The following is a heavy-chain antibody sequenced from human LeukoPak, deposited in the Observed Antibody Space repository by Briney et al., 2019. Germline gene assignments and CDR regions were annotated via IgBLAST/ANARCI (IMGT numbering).Heavy chain of an antibody. CDR2: IRYDGSNK. J-gene: IGHJ4*02. V-gene: IGHV3-30*02. Sequence: GGSLRLSCAASGFTFSSYGMHWVRQAPGKGLEWVAFIRYDGSNKYYADSVKGRFTISRDNSKNTLYLQMNSLRAEDTAVYYCAKDKGGSYPQSPSWEKDYWGQGTLVTVSS. CDR1: GFTFSSYG. CDR3: AKDKGGSYPQSPSWEKDY. D-gene: IGHD1-26*01.